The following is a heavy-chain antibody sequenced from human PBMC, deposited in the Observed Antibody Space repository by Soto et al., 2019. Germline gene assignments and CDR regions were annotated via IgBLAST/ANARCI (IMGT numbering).Heavy chain of an antibody. J-gene: IGHJ3*02. CDR2: INHSGST. D-gene: IGHD5-18*01. CDR1: GGSFSGYY. CDR3: AGLQLWLRSGVDAFDI. V-gene: IGHV4-34*01. Sequence: SETLSLTCAVYGGSFSGYYWSWIRQPPGKGLEWIGEINHSGSTNYNPSLKSRVTISVDTSKNQFSLTLSSVTAADTAVYYCAGLQLWLRSGVDAFDIWGQGTMVTVSS.